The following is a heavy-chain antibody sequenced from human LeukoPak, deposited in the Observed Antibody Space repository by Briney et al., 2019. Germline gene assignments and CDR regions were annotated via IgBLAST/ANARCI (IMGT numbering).Heavy chain of an antibody. Sequence: SQTLSLTCAIPGDSVSSNSASWNWIRQSPSRGLEWLGRTYYRSKWRNDYAVSVKSRITISPDTSKNQFSLQLNSVAPEDTAVYYCARGTGDSCKDWGLGTLVTVSS. CDR3: ARGTGDSCKD. CDR2: TYYRSKWRN. D-gene: IGHD3-22*01. V-gene: IGHV6-1*01. J-gene: IGHJ4*02. CDR1: GDSVSSNSAS.